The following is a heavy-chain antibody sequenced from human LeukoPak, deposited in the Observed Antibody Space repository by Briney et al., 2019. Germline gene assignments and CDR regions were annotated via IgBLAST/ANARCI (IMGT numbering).Heavy chain of an antibody. V-gene: IGHV3-30-3*01. D-gene: IGHD3-3*01. CDR1: GFTSSNYA. CDR3: ARDRYYDVLGRDAFDL. J-gene: IGHJ3*01. CDR2: ISYDGSYK. Sequence: PGGSLRLSCAASGFTSSNYAIHWVRQAPGKGLEWVAVISYDGSYKSYADSVKGRSTISRDNSKNTLYLQMNSLRADDTAVYYCARDRYYDVLGRDAFDLWGQGTMVTDSS.